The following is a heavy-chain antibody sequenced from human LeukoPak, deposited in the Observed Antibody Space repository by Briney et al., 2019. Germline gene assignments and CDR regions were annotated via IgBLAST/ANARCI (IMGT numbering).Heavy chain of an antibody. CDR1: GFTFSSYS. J-gene: IGHJ4*02. Sequence: GGSLRLSCAASGFTFSSYSMNWVRQAPGKGLEWVSYISSSSSTIYYADSVKGRFTISRDNAKNSPYLQMNSLRAEDTAVYYCARDLGWWELPSEGYWGQGTLVTVSS. V-gene: IGHV3-48*01. CDR3: ARDLGWWELPSEGY. CDR2: ISSSSSTI. D-gene: IGHD1-26*01.